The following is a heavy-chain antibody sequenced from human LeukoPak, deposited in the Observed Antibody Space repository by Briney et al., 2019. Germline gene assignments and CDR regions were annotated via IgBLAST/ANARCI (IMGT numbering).Heavy chain of an antibody. CDR1: GGTFSSYI. CDR3: ARVMFDSSDYMDV. D-gene: IGHD3-10*02. J-gene: IGHJ6*03. V-gene: IGHV1-69*13. CDR2: IIPNFATT. Sequence: SVKVSCKASGGTFSSYIVTRVRQAPGQGLEWVGGIIPNFATTNHAQKFQGRVTITADESRTTAYMELSSLRSDDTAVYYCARVMFDSSDYMDVWGKGTTVTVSS.